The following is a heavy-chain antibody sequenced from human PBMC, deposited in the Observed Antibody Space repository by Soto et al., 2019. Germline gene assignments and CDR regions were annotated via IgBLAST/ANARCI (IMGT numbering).Heavy chain of an antibody. V-gene: IGHV4-31*03. Sequence: QVQLQESGPGLVKPSQTLTLTCTVSGGSISSAGYYWSWIRQHPGKGLGWIGNIYYSGSTSYNPSLKSRVTISVDTSKNQFSLKLNAVTAAATAMYYCARELYGDFLDSWGQGTLVAVSS. CDR1: GGSISSAGYY. J-gene: IGHJ4*02. CDR3: ARELYGDFLDS. CDR2: IYYSGST. D-gene: IGHD4-17*01.